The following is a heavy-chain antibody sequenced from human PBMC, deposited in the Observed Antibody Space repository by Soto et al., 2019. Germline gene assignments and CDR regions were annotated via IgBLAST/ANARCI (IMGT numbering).Heavy chain of an antibody. V-gene: IGHV3-23*01. J-gene: IGHJ4*02. CDR3: VRGSAYSDYDLEY. D-gene: IGHD4-17*01. CDR1: GFTFSSYA. CDR2: VSGTGGSA. Sequence: VGSLRPSCAASGFTFSSYAMTWVRQAPGKGLEWVSGVSGTGGSAYYADSVKGRFTISRDKSTNTLYLHMNSLRAEDTAVYYCVRGSAYSDYDLEYWGQGTLVTVSS.